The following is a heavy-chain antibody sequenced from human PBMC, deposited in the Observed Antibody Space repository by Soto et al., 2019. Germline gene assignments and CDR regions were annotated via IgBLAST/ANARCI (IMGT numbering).Heavy chain of an antibody. CDR2: ISSSLSTI. CDR3: ARREQLVLRFYYYYYMDV. Sequence: QVQLVESGGGLVKPGGSLRLSCAASGFTFSDYYMSWIRQAPGKGLEWVSNISSSLSTIYYADSVKGRFTISRDNAKNSLYLQMNSLRAEDTAVYYCARREQLVLRFYYYYYMDVWGKGTTVTVSS. V-gene: IGHV3-11*01. D-gene: IGHD6-13*01. J-gene: IGHJ6*03. CDR1: GFTFSDYY.